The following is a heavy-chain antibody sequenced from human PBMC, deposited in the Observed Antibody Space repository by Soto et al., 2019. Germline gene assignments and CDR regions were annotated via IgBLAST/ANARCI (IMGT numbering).Heavy chain of an antibody. CDR3: ASGSHQLYGMDV. D-gene: IGHD3-10*01. Sequence: QVQLVESGGGVVQPGRSLRLSCAASGFTFSSYAMHWVRQTPGKGLEWVAFISYDGSNKYYADSVKGRFTISRDNSKNTLYLQMNSLRAEDTAVYYCASGSHQLYGMDVWGQGITVTVSS. J-gene: IGHJ6*02. V-gene: IGHV3-30-3*01. CDR1: GFTFSSYA. CDR2: ISYDGSNK.